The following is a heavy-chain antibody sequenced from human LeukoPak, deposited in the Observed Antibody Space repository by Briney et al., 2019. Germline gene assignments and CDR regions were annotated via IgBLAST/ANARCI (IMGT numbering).Heavy chain of an antibody. V-gene: IGHV3-66*01. CDR2: IYSGGST. D-gene: IGHD5-18*01. CDR3: AKDVGYSHGYSFDY. Sequence: GGSLRLSCAVSGFTVSSKYMSWVRQAPGKGLEWVSVIYSGGSTYYADSVKGRFTISRDNSKNTLYLQMNSLRAEDTAVYYCAKDVGYSHGYSFDYWGQGTQVTVSS. CDR1: GFTVSSKY. J-gene: IGHJ4*02.